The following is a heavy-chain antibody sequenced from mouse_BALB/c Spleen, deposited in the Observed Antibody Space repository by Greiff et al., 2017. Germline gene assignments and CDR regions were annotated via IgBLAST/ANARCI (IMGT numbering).Heavy chain of an antibody. V-gene: IGHV2-6-7*01. D-gene: IGHD2-10*01. CDR3: ARETYYGKGYYFDY. CDR1: GFSLTGYG. Sequence: VMLVESGPGLVAPSQSLSITCTVSGFSLTGYGVNWVRQPPGKGLEWLGMIWGDGSTDYNSALKSRLSISKDHSKSQVFLKMNSLQTDDTARYYCARETYYGKGYYFDYRGQGTTLTVSS. J-gene: IGHJ2*01. CDR2: IWGDGST.